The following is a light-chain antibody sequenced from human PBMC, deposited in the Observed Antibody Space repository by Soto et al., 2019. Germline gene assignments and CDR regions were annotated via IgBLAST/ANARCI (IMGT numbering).Light chain of an antibody. CDR3: QNYGSLPRT. V-gene: IGKV3-20*01. CDR2: NID. CDR1: QSVTTTY. Sequence: EIVLTQSPGTLSLSPGERATLSCRASQSVTTTYLAWYQQKPGQAPRLLIYNIDSRAAGIPDRFSGSGSGTDFTLSIKRLEPEDFAVYYCQNYGSLPRTFGQGTKVEI. J-gene: IGKJ2*02.